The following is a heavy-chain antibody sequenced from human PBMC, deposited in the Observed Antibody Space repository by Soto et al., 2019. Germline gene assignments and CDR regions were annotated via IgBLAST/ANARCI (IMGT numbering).Heavy chain of an antibody. CDR2: IKHDGGEK. D-gene: IGHD5-12*01. CDR1: GFTFSSYW. CDR3: ARLIGYGWFDP. V-gene: IGHV3-7*01. J-gene: IGHJ5*02. Sequence: PGGSLRLSCAASGFTFSSYWMSWVRQAPGKGLEWVANIKHDGGEKYHVDSVKGRFTISRDNANNSLYLQMNSLRAEDTAVYYCARLIGYGWFDPRGQGTLVAVSS.